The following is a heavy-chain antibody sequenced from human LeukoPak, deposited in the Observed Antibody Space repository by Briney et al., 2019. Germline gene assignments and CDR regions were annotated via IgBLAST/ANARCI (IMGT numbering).Heavy chain of an antibody. CDR1: GFTFSSYA. CDR2: ISDSGTST. D-gene: IGHD1-26*01. Sequence: PGGSLRLSCAASGFTFSSYAMSWVRQAPGKGLEWVSTISDSGTSTYYADSVKGRFTISRDNSKNKVYLQMNSLRAEDTAVYYCAKDAWEVGATSEIDYWGQGTLVTVSS. V-gene: IGHV3-23*01. J-gene: IGHJ4*02. CDR3: AKDAWEVGATSEIDY.